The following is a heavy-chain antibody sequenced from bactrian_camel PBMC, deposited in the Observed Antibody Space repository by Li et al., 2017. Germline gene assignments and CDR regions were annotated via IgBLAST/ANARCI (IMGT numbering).Heavy chain of an antibody. CDR2: ILTRSGYN. CDR1: GYMYDSFR. V-gene: IGHV3S40*01. D-gene: IGHD6*01. CDR3: ALAASPIRVSDEFRPCAYNV. J-gene: IGHJ4*01. Sequence: DVQLVESGGGSVQAGGSLRLSCVVSGYMYDSFRMTWFRQAPGKEREGVATILTRSGYNYVVASVKGRFTISWDNAKNTVYLQMNSLKPEDTAMYYCALAASPIRVSDEFRPCAYNVWGRGTQVTVS.